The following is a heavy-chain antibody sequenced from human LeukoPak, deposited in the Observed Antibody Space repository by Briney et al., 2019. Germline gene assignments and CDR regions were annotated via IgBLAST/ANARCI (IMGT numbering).Heavy chain of an antibody. Sequence: GGSLRLSCAASGFTFSSYAMSWVRQAPGKGLEWVSAISGSGGSTYYADSVKGRFTISRDNSKNTLYLQMNSLRAEDTAVYYCARGNWIHYYYYYMDVWGKGTTVTVSS. J-gene: IGHJ6*03. D-gene: IGHD1-1*01. CDR2: ISGSGGST. CDR1: GFTFSSYA. CDR3: ARGNWIHYYYYYMDV. V-gene: IGHV3-23*01.